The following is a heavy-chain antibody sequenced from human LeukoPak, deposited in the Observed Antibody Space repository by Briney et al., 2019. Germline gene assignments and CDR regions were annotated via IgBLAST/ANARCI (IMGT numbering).Heavy chain of an antibody. CDR3: ARDNSMDCSGGLCSRYYIDY. CDR1: GFTFSDYY. D-gene: IGHD2-15*01. Sequence: GGSLRLSCAASGFTFSDYYMSWIRQAPGKGLEWVSYISSSGSTIYYADSVKGRFTISRDNAKNSLYLQMNSLRAEDTAVYYCARDNSMDCSGGLCSRYYIDYWGQGTLVTVSS. V-gene: IGHV3-11*01. J-gene: IGHJ4*02. CDR2: ISSSGSTI.